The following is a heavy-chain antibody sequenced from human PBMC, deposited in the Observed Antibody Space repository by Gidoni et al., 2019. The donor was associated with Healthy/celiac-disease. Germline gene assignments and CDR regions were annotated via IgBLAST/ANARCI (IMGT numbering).Heavy chain of an antibody. CDR3: ARGSKGTTRGGYYFDY. D-gene: IGHD1-1*01. V-gene: IGHV4-59*01. J-gene: IGHJ4*02. Sequence: QVQLQESGPGLVKPSETLSLTCTVSGGSISSYYWSWIRQPPGKGLEWIGYIYYSGSTNYNPSLKSRVTISVDTSKNQFSLKLSSVTAADTAVYYCARGSKGTTRGGYYFDYWGQGTLVTVSS. CDR1: GGSISSYY. CDR2: IYYSGST.